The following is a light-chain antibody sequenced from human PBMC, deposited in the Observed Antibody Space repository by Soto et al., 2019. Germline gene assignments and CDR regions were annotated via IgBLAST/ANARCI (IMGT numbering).Light chain of an antibody. Sequence: QSVLTQPASVSGSPGQSLSISCTGASSDVGRYNLVSWYQQHPGKAPKLMIYEVSKRPSGVSHRFSGSRSGNTASLTISGLQAEDEADYYCCSYAGSDYVFGTGTKLTVL. CDR1: SSDVGRYNL. CDR3: CSYAGSDYV. CDR2: EVS. V-gene: IGLV2-23*02. J-gene: IGLJ1*01.